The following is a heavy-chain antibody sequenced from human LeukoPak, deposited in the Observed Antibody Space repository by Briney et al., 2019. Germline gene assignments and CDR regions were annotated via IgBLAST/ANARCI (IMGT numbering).Heavy chain of an antibody. CDR3: AKETEEYSVYDSFDY. Sequence: GGSLRFSCAASGFTFSSYAMSWVRQAPGKGLEWVSGISGGGDGTNYADFVKGRFTISRDSGKNTLYLQMNGLRAEDTAVYFCAKETEEYSVYDSFDYWGQGTLVTVSS. V-gene: IGHV3-23*01. J-gene: IGHJ4*02. CDR1: GFTFSSYA. CDR2: ISGGGDGT. D-gene: IGHD5/OR15-5a*01.